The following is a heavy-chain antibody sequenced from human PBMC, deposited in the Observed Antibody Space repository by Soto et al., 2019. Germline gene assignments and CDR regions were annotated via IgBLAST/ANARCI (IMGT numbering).Heavy chain of an antibody. Sequence: QVQLVESGGGVVRPGRSLRLSCAASGFTFSGSGMHWVRQGPGKGLEWVAVISYDGNHKYYSDSVKGRFTISRDNSKNTLYLQMNSLRAEDTAVYYCAKDYYDLWSGYPRDWGQGTLVTVSS. CDR1: GFTFSGSG. CDR3: AKDYYDLWSGYPRD. D-gene: IGHD3-3*01. J-gene: IGHJ1*01. V-gene: IGHV3-30*18. CDR2: ISYDGNHK.